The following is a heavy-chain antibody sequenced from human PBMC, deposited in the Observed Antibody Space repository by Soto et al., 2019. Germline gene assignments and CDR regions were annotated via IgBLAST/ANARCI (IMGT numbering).Heavy chain of an antibody. Sequence: GESLKISCQGSGYSFTSYWIGWVRQMPGKGLEWMGIIYPGDSDTRYSPSFQGQVTISADKSISTAYLQWSSLKASDTAMYYCARRTSSSGWSPDYWGQGTLVTVSS. CDR2: IYPGDSDT. V-gene: IGHV5-51*01. D-gene: IGHD6-19*01. J-gene: IGHJ4*02. CDR1: GYSFTSYW. CDR3: ARRTSSSGWSPDY.